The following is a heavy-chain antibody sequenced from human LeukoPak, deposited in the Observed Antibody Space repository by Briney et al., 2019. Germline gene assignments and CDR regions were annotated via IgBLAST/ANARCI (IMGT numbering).Heavy chain of an antibody. V-gene: IGHV4-30-4*02. Sequence: PSETLSLTCSVSGGSISGSDYYWSWIRQPPGKGLEWIGFIYYNGITYYNPSLKSRVTISVDTSKNQFSLKLSSVTAADTAVYYCARGFSDTAMVSWGQGTLVTVSS. CDR1: GGSISGSDYY. J-gene: IGHJ4*02. CDR2: IYYNGIT. D-gene: IGHD5-18*01. CDR3: ARGFSDTAMVS.